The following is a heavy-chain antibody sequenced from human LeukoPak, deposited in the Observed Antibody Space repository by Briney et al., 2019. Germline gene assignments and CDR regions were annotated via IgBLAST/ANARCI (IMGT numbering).Heavy chain of an antibody. CDR1: GFTFSDNY. CDR2: IYGGST. V-gene: IGHV3-53*01. D-gene: IGHD2/OR15-2a*01. CDR3: ARDFEGVHRTTNSYTYYYYMDV. J-gene: IGHJ6*03. Sequence: PGGSLRLSCAASGFTFSDNYMTWVRQAPGKGLEWVSIIYGGSTYYADSVMGRFTISSDNSKNTVYLQMNSMSAEAPAVYYCARDFEGVHRTTNSYTYYYYMDVWGKGTTVTVSS.